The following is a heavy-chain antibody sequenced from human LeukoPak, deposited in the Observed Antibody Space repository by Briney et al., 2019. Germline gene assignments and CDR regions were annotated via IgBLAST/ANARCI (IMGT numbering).Heavy chain of an antibody. D-gene: IGHD3-10*01. CDR3: ARAEYYYGSGSFDAFDI. CDR2: IYHSGST. V-gene: IGHV4-4*02. Sequence: SETLSLTCTVSGGSISSSNWWSWVRQPPGKGLEWIGEIYHSGSTNYNPSLKSRVTISVDKSKNQFSLKLSSVTAADTAVHYCARAEYYYGSGSFDAFDIWGQGTMVTVSS. CDR1: GGSISSSNW. J-gene: IGHJ3*02.